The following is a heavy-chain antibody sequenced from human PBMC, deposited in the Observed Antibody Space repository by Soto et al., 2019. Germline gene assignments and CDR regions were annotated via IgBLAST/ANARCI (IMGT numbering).Heavy chain of an antibody. Sequence: EVQLVESGGGLVQPGRSLRLSCAASGFTFDDYAMHWVRQLPGKGLEWVSGISWNSGSIGYADSVKGRFTISRDNAKNFLYLQMNNLRAEDTAFYYCPKDISTGTTTFSWFDPWGQGTLVTVSS. CDR3: PKDISTGTTTFSWFDP. D-gene: IGHD1-1*01. V-gene: IGHV3-9*01. CDR2: ISWNSGSI. J-gene: IGHJ5*02. CDR1: GFTFDDYA.